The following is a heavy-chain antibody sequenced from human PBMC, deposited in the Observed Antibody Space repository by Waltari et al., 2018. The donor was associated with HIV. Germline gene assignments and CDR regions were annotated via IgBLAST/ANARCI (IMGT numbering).Heavy chain of an antibody. CDR2: ISNNGHST. Sequence: EVQLVESGGGLVQPGGSLRLSCSASGFTFSRYAMLWVRQAPGKGLEYVSAISNNGHSTYYADSVKGRFTISRDNSKNTLNLQMSSLRAEDTAVYYCVKEGGYCSGGRCYYYGMDVWGQGTTVTVSS. J-gene: IGHJ6*02. CDR3: VKEGGYCSGGRCYYYGMDV. CDR1: GFTFSRYA. V-gene: IGHV3-64D*06. D-gene: IGHD2-15*01.